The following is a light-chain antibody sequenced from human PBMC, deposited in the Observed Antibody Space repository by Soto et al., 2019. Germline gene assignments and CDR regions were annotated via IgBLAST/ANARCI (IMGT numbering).Light chain of an antibody. CDR3: QQRTNWPRT. CDR2: DAS. Sequence: EIVLTQSPATLSLSPGDRATLSCRASQSVGTSLAWYQQKPGQAPRLFIYDASTRATGIPARFSGRGSGTDFTLTISSLEPEDFAFYYCQQRTNWPRTFGQGTKVEI. CDR1: QSVGTS. V-gene: IGKV3-11*01. J-gene: IGKJ1*01.